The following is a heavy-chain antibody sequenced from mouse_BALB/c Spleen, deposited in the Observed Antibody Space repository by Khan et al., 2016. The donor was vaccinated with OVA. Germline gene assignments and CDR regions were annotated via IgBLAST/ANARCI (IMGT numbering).Heavy chain of an antibody. V-gene: IGHV5-6*01. CDR1: GFTFSTYG. J-gene: IGHJ3*01. CDR2: ISSGGSYT. Sequence: EVELVESGGDLVKPEGSLKLSCAASGFTFSTYGMSWVRQTPDKRLEWVATISSGGSYTYYPDSVQGRFTISRDNAKTTLYLQMSSLKSEDTAMFYCARLAYYYDSEGFAYWGQGTLVTVSA. D-gene: IGHD1-1*01. CDR3: ARLAYYYDSEGFAY.